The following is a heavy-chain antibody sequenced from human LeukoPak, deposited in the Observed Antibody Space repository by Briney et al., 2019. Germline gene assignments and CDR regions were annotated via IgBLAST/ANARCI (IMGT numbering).Heavy chain of an antibody. V-gene: IGHV3-48*01. D-gene: IGHD1-26*01. CDR1: GFTFSSYS. CDR2: ISSSSSTI. CDR3: AREISGSYYSNWFDP. J-gene: IGHJ5*02. Sequence: GGSLRLSCAASGFTFSSYSMNWVRQAPGKGLEWVSYISSSSSTIYYADSVKGRFTISRDNAKNSLYLQMNSLRAEDTAVYCCAREISGSYYSNWFDPWGQGTLVTVSS.